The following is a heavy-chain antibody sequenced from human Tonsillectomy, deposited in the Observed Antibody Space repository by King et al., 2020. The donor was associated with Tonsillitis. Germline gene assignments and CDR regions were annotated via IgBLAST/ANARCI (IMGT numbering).Heavy chain of an antibody. V-gene: IGHV3-48*03. J-gene: IGHJ4*02. CDR2: ISSRGGTTI. Sequence: VQLVESGGGLVQPGGSLRLSCAASGFTFSSYEMTWVRQAPGKGLEWVSYISSRGGTTIFYVASGKGRFTISRDNAKKSLYLQMDGLTAEDTAIYYCARLYCSTTSCLLDYWGQGTQVTVSS. CDR1: GFTFSSYE. CDR3: ARLYCSTTSCLLDY. D-gene: IGHD2-2*01.